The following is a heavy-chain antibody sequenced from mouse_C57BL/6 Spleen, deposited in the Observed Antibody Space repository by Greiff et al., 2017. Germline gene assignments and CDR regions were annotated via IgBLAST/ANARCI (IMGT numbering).Heavy chain of an antibody. CDR1: GYTFTSYW. CDR2: IDPSDSET. J-gene: IGHJ2*01. CDR3: ARGWLLRYFDY. Sequence: VQLQQPGAELVRPGSSVKLSCKASGYTFTSYWMHWVKQRPIQGLEWIGNIDPSDSETHYNQKFKDKATLTVDKSSSTAYMQLSSLTSEDSAVYYCARGWLLRYFDYWGQGTTLTVSS. D-gene: IGHD2-3*01. V-gene: IGHV1-52*01.